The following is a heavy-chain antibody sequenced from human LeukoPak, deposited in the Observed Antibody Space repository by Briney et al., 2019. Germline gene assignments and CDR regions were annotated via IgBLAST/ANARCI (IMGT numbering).Heavy chain of an antibody. CDR3: ARGVAAADY. J-gene: IGHJ4*02. D-gene: IGHD6-13*01. CDR2: INHSGST. CDR1: GGSFSGYY. Sequence: SETLSLTCAVYGGSFSGYYWSWIRQPPGKGPEWIGEINHSGSTNYNPSLKSRVTISVDTSKNQFSLKLSSVTAADTAVYYCARGVAAADYWGQGTLVTVSS. V-gene: IGHV4-34*01.